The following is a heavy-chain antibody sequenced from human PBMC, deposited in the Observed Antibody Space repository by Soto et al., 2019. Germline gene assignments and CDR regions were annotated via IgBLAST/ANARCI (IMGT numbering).Heavy chain of an antibody. J-gene: IGHJ4*02. V-gene: IGHV5-51*01. Sequence: GESLKISCKGSGYSFTSYWIGWVLQMPGKGLEWMGIIYPGDSDARYSPSFQGQVTISADKSISTAYLQWSSLKASDTAMYYCARSWVVNPSAFDYWGQGTLVTVSS. CDR2: IYPGDSDA. D-gene: IGHD2-15*01. CDR3: ARSWVVNPSAFDY. CDR1: GYSFTSYW.